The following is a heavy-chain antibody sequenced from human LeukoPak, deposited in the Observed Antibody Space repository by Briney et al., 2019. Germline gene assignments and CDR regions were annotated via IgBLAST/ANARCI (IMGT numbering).Heavy chain of an antibody. CDR2: ISSSGSTI. Sequence: GGSLRLSCAASGFTFSSYEMNWVRQAPGKGLEWVSYISSSGSTIYYADSVKGRFTISRDNAKNSLYLQMNSLRAEDTAVYYCWGAAAGTAYYFDYWGQGTLVTVSS. D-gene: IGHD6-13*01. CDR3: WGAAAGTAYYFDY. J-gene: IGHJ4*02. CDR1: GFTFSSYE. V-gene: IGHV3-48*03.